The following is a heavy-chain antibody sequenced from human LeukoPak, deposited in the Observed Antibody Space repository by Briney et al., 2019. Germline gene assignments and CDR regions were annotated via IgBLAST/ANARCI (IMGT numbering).Heavy chain of an antibody. CDR3: AREGRYYYDSSGFFDY. J-gene: IGHJ4*02. CDR1: GFTFDDYG. Sequence: GGSLRLSCAASGFTFDDYGMSWVRQAPGKGLEWVSGINWNGGSTGYADSVKGRFTISRDNAKNSLYLQMNSLRAEDTAVYYCAREGRYYYDSSGFFDYWGQGTLVTVSS. D-gene: IGHD3-22*01. V-gene: IGHV3-20*04. CDR2: INWNGGST.